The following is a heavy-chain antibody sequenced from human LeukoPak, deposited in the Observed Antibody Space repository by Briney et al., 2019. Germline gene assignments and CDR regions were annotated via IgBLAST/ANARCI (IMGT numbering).Heavy chain of an antibody. CDR2: LSHSGST. J-gene: IGHJ4*02. CDR1: AGSISGTNYF. V-gene: IGHV4-39*01. CDR3: VIADGVLDS. Sequence: SETLSLTCTVSAGSISGTNYFWAWIRQPPGKGLEWIGTLSHSGSTNYHPSLKSRVTVSVDPSKNQCSLKFYSVTAADTALYICVIADGVLDSWGQGTLVTVSS. D-gene: IGHD3-10*01.